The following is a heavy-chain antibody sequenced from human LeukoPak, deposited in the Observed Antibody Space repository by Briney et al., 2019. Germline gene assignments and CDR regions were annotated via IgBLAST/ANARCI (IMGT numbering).Heavy chain of an antibody. D-gene: IGHD3-16*01. V-gene: IGHV3-7*01. CDR3: AGGGSDSDY. Sequence: GGSLRLSCGVSGFTFTNYWMTWVRQAPVKGLEWVANIKEDGSERNYVDSVKGRFTISRDNAKNSLHLQMNSLRAEDTAVYYCAGGGSDSDYWGQGTLVTVSS. CDR1: GFTFTNYW. J-gene: IGHJ4*02. CDR2: IKEDGSER.